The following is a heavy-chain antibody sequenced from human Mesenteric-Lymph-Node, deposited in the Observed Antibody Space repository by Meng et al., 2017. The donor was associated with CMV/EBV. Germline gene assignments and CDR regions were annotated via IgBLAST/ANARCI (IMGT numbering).Heavy chain of an antibody. Sequence: GESLKISCAASGFTFSSYEMNWVRQAPGKGLEWVSYISSSGSTIYYADSVKGRFTISRDNAKNSLYVQVNSLRAEDMAVYYCARRSGSYFGFDYWGQGTLVTVSS. CDR1: GFTFSSYE. V-gene: IGHV3-48*03. CDR3: ARRSGSYFGFDY. J-gene: IGHJ4*02. CDR2: ISSSGSTI. D-gene: IGHD1-26*01.